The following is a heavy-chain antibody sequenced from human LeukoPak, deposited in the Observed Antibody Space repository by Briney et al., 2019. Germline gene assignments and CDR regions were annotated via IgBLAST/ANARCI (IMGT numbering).Heavy chain of an antibody. J-gene: IGHJ6*03. V-gene: IGHV4-39*07. D-gene: IGHD3-9*01. CDR1: GGSISSSSYY. CDR3: AREPHRWLAYYYYYMDV. Sequence: SETLSLTCTVSGGSISSSSYYWGWIRQPPGKGLEWIGSIYYSESTYYNPSLKSRVTISVDTSKNQFSLKLRSVTAADTAVYYCAREPHRWLAYYYYYMDVWGKGTTVTVSS. CDR2: IYYSEST.